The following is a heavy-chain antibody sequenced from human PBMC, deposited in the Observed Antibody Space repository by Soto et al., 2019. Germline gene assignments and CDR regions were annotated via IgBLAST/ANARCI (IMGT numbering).Heavy chain of an antibody. CDR3: ARDIGGYYDSSSYAN. Sequence: SETLSLTCTVSGGSIISGGYCWNWIRQHPGKGLEWIGYIYYSGSTYYNPSLKSRVTISVDTSKNQFSLKLSSVTAADTAVYYCARDIGGYYDSSSYANWGQGTLVTVSS. V-gene: IGHV4-31*03. D-gene: IGHD3-22*01. CDR1: GGSIISGGYC. J-gene: IGHJ4*02. CDR2: IYYSGST.